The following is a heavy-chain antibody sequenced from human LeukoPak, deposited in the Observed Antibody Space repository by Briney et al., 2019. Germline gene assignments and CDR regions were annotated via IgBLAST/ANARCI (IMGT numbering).Heavy chain of an antibody. CDR2: IIPILGIA. CDR3: ARDPSGYYDSSGYYPNDY. V-gene: IGHV1-69*04. D-gene: IGHD3-22*01. CDR1: GGTFSSYA. J-gene: IGHJ4*02. Sequence: SVKVPCKASGGTFSSYAISWVRQAPGQGLEWMGRIIPILGIANYAQKFQGRVTITADKSTSTAYMELSSLRSEDTAVYYCARDPSGYYDSSGYYPNDYWGQGTLVTVSS.